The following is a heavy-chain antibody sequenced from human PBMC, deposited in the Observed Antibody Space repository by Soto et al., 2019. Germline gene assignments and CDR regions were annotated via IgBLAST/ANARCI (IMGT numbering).Heavy chain of an antibody. CDR1: GYTFTSYG. CDR3: ARDVMVGAIAFYYYGMDV. Sequence: ASVKVSCKASGYTFTSYGISWVRQAPGQGLEWMGWISAYNGNTNYAQKLQGRVTMTTDTSTSTAYMELRSLRSDDTAVYYCARDVMVGAIAFYYYGMDVWGQWTTVTVSS. D-gene: IGHD1-26*01. V-gene: IGHV1-18*04. J-gene: IGHJ6*02. CDR2: ISAYNGNT.